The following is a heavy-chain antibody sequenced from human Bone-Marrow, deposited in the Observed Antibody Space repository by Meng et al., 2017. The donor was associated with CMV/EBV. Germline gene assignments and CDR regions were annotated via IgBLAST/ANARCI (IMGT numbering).Heavy chain of an antibody. CDR1: GGTFSSYA. CDR2: IIPILGIA. V-gene: IGHV1-69*10. Sequence: SVKVSCKASGGTFSSYAISWVRQAPGQGLEWMGGIIPILGIANYAQKFQGRVTITADKSTSTAYMELSSLRSEDTAVYYCARDSRRYYGSGSYYYFDYWGQGTLVTVPQ. J-gene: IGHJ4*02. D-gene: IGHD3-10*01. CDR3: ARDSRRYYGSGSYYYFDY.